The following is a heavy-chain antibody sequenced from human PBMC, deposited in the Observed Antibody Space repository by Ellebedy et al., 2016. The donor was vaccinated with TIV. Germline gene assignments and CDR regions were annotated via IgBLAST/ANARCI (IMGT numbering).Heavy chain of an antibody. D-gene: IGHD6-6*01. Sequence: ASVKVSCKASGYTFTGYYMHWVRQAPGQGLEWMGWINPNSGGTNYAQKFQGWVTMTRDTSISTAYMELSRLRSDDTAVYYCASSYSSSSLAFDYWGQGTLVTVSS. CDR1: GYTFTGYY. CDR3: ASSYSSSSLAFDY. CDR2: INPNSGGT. J-gene: IGHJ4*02. V-gene: IGHV1-2*04.